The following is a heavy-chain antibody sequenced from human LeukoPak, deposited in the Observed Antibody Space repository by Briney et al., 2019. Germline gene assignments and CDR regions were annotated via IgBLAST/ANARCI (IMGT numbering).Heavy chain of an antibody. Sequence: SETLSLTCTVSGGSISSSSYYWGWIRQPPGKGLEWIGSIYYSGSTYYNPSLKSRVTISVDTSKNQFSLKLSSVTAADTAVYYCARDGCSSTSCYLAQNWFAPWGQGTLVTVSS. J-gene: IGHJ5*02. CDR3: ARDGCSSTSCYLAQNWFAP. CDR2: IYYSGST. CDR1: GGSISSSSYY. D-gene: IGHD2-2*01. V-gene: IGHV4-39*07.